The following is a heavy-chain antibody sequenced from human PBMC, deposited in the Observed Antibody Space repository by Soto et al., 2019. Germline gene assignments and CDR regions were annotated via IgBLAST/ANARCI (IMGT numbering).Heavy chain of an antibody. J-gene: IGHJ5*01. Sequence: SETLSLTCTVSGGSISSYYWSWIRQPPGKGLEWIGYIYYSGSTNYNPSLKSRVTISVDTSKNQFSLKLSSVTAADTAVYYCARVRNLGIIDSWGQGTLVTVSS. V-gene: IGHV4-59*12. CDR2: IYYSGST. D-gene: IGHD3-16*01. CDR1: GGSISSYY. CDR3: ARVRNLGIIDS.